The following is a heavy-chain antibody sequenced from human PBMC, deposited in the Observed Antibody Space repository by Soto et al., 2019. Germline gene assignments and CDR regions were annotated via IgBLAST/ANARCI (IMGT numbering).Heavy chain of an antibody. CDR2: MNPTSGNT. CDR1: GYTFTSYD. CDR3: TGERVVAGFDY. J-gene: IGHJ4*02. D-gene: IGHD6-19*01. Sequence: QVQLVQSGAEVEKPGPSVKVSCKASGYTFTSYDINWVRQATGKGLEWMGLMNPTSGNTGYAQTFQRRVTMTSNTSISTAYWELSSLRSEDTAGDYCTGERVVAGFDYWCPGTLVTVYS. V-gene: IGHV1-8*01.